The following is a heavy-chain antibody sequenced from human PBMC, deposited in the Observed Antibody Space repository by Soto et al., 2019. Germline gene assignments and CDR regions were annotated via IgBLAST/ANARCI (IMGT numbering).Heavy chain of an antibody. CDR1: GGSISSDYYH. J-gene: IGHJ6*01. CDR3: PRKDDGVVSLYV. Sequence: QVQLQQSGPGLVKPSQTLSLTCTVSGGSISSDYYHWTWIRQSPGKGLEWIGYIHHSGSILYNPSFKSRLTISVDTSKNQFSLHRSSVPAADPSVYSCPRKDDGVVSLYVWGQGTTVTVS. D-gene: IGHD3-10*01. V-gene: IGHV4-30-4*08. CDR2: IHHSGSI.